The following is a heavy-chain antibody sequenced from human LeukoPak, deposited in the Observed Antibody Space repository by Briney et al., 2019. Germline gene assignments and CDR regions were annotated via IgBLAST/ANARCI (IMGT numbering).Heavy chain of an antibody. CDR2: VDYRGNT. CDR1: GGSISSYY. D-gene: IGHD2-15*01. Sequence: SETLSLTCTISGGSISSYYWSWIRQRRGRGLGRIGYVDYRGNTNYNPSLKSRVTISIDTSKSLFSLKLNSVTAADTAVYYCARVEVGAANRQWYGMDVWGQGTTVTVSS. J-gene: IGHJ6*02. V-gene: IGHV4-59*01. CDR3: ARVEVGAANRQWYGMDV.